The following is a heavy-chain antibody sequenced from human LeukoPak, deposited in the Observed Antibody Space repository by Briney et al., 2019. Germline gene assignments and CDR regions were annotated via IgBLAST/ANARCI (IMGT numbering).Heavy chain of an antibody. D-gene: IGHD3-22*01. Sequence: GGSLRLSCAASGFTFSSHGMHWVRQAPGKALEWVAVVGRDGRAKHYADSVQGRFTISRDNSKNTLSLEMNSLRDEDTAVYYCARGRRYYYDSSGYSHFDYWGQGTLVTVSS. CDR3: ARGRRYYYDSSGYSHFDY. CDR1: GFTFSSHG. CDR2: VGRDGRAK. J-gene: IGHJ4*02. V-gene: IGHV3-30*03.